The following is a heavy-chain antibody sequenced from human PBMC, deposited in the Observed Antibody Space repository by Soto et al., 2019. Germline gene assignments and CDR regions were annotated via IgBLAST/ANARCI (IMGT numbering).Heavy chain of an antibody. V-gene: IGHV3-23*01. J-gene: IGHJ6*02. Sequence: EVQLLESGGDLVQPGGSLTLSCAAAGFTFSSYGMSWVRQAPGKGLEWVSAVSGSGGSVYYADSVRGRFTISRDNSRNTLYLQVTRLRAEDTAIYYCAKGSVVGADYSYGMDVWGQGTTVTVSS. CDR2: VSGSGGSV. D-gene: IGHD2-2*01. CDR3: AKGSVVGADYSYGMDV. CDR1: GFTFSSYG.